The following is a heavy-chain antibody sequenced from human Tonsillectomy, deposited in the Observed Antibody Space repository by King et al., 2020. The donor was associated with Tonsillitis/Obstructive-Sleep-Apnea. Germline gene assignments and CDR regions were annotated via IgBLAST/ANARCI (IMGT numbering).Heavy chain of an antibody. Sequence: VQLQQWGAGLLKPSETLSLTCAVYGGSFSGYYWNWIRQPPGKGLEWIGEINHSGSTNYNPSLKSRVTISVDTSKNQFSLELSSVTAADTAVYYCARQGSGYPFDFWGQGTLVTVSS. CDR2: INHSGST. CDR1: GGSFSGYY. V-gene: IGHV4-34*01. CDR3: ARQGSGYPFDF. J-gene: IGHJ4*02. D-gene: IGHD3-3*01.